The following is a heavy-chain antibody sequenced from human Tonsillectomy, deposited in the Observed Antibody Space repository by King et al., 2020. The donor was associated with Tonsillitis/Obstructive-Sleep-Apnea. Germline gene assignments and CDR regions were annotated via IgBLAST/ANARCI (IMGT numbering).Heavy chain of an antibody. D-gene: IGHD7-27*01. J-gene: IGHJ4*02. CDR3: ARNVGRGDLDS. CDR1: GGSVSSSNW. CDR2: IHHSGNT. Sequence: QLQESGPGLVKPSGTLSLTCVVSGGSVSSSNWWSWVRQSPGKGLEWIGEIHHSGNTNYNPSLKSRVTISVDKSKNQFSLKLSSVTATDTAVFYCARNVGRGDLDSWGQGTLVTVSA. V-gene: IGHV4-4*02.